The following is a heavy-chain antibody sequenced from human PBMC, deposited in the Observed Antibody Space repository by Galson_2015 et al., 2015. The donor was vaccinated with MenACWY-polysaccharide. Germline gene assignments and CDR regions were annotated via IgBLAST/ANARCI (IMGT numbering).Heavy chain of an antibody. CDR3: AKCQGWHVYIDF. Sequence: SLRLSCAASGFTFTSYAMSWVRQAPGQGLEWVAAISGSGDNTYYADSVKGRFTISRDNSKNTLYLQLNSLRAEDTAVYYCAKCQGWHVYIDFWGQGTLVTVSS. J-gene: IGHJ4*02. CDR2: ISGSGDNT. D-gene: IGHD2-15*01. V-gene: IGHV3-23*01. CDR1: GFTFTSYA.